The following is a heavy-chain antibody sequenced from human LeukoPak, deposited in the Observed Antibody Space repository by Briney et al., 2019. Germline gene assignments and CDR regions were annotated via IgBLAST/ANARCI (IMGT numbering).Heavy chain of an antibody. CDR1: GYTFTSYG. V-gene: IGHV1-18*01. J-gene: IGHJ4*02. CDR2: ISAYNGNT. D-gene: IGHD4-17*01. CDR3: ARYDYGDYAPLPY. Sequence: GASVQFSCQASGYTFTSYGISWVRPAPGQGREWMGWISAYNGNTNYAQKLQGRVTMTTDTSTSTAYMELRSLRSDDTAVYYCARYDYGDYAPLPYWGQGTLVTVSS.